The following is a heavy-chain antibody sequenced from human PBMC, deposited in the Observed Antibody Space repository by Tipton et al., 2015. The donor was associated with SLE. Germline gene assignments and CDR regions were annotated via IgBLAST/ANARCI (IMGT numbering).Heavy chain of an antibody. J-gene: IGHJ3*02. D-gene: IGHD3-10*01. CDR2: IYHSGST. V-gene: IGHV4-38-2*02. CDR3: ARETLWFGELFAFDI. Sequence: TLSLTCTVSGYSISSGYYWGWIRQPPGKGLEWIGSIYHSGSTYYNPSLKSRVTISVDTSKNQFSLKLRSVTAADTAVYYCARETLWFGELFAFDIWGQGTMVTVSS. CDR1: GYSISSGYY.